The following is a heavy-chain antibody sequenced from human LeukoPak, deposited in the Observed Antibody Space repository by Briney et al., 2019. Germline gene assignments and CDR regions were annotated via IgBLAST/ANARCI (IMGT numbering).Heavy chain of an antibody. CDR2: ISYDGSNK. CDR3: AKDSGQQLWMGATGAFDI. CDR1: GFTFSSYG. J-gene: IGHJ3*02. D-gene: IGHD6-13*01. V-gene: IGHV3-30*18. Sequence: GGSLRLSCAASGFTFSSYGMHWVRQAPGKGLERVAVISYDGSNKYYADSVKGRFTISRDNSKNTLYLQMNSLRAEDTAVYYCAKDSGQQLWMGATGAFDIWGQGTMVTVSS.